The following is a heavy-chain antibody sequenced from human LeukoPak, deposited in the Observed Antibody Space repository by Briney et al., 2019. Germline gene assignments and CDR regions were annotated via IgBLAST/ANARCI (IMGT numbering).Heavy chain of an antibody. V-gene: IGHV3-53*05. CDR1: GFTVSSNY. CDR3: ARAGAVEVFDY. Sequence: GGSLRLSCAASGFTVSSNYMSWVRQAPGKGLEWVPGIYSGGSTYYAHSVKGLFTISRDNSKNTLYLQKNRLRDEDTAVYYCARAGAVEVFDYWGQGTLVTVSS. D-gene: IGHD6-19*01. J-gene: IGHJ4*02. CDR2: IYSGGST.